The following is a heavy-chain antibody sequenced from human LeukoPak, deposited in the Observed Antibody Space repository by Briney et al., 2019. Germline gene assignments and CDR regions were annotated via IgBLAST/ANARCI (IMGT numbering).Heavy chain of an antibody. CDR3: ARDDDSSGYYYP. D-gene: IGHD3-22*01. CDR1: GFTFTSYS. CDR2: ISSSSSTI. Sequence: GGSLRLSCAASGFTFTSYSMSWIRQAPGKGLEWVSYISSSSSTIYYADSVKGRFTISRDNAKNSLYLQMNSLRAEDTAVYYCARDDDSSGYYYPWGQGTLVTVSS. V-gene: IGHV3-48*04. J-gene: IGHJ5*02.